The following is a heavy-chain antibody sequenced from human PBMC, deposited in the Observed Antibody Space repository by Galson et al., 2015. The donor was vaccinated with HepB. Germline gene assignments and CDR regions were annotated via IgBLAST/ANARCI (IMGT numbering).Heavy chain of an antibody. Sequence: SLRLSCAASGFTFSSHWMSWVRQAPGKGLEWVANIKQDESEKFYVDSVKGRFTISRDNAKNSLYLQMNSLRAEDTAHYYCARYDGSPRAFEYWGQGTLVTVSS. J-gene: IGHJ4*02. D-gene: IGHD3-10*01. V-gene: IGHV3-7*03. CDR1: GFTFSSHW. CDR3: ARYDGSPRAFEY. CDR2: IKQDESEK.